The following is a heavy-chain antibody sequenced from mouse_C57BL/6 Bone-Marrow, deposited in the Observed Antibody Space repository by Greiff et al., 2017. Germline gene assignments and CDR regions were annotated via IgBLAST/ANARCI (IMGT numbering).Heavy chain of an antibody. D-gene: IGHD1-1*01. CDR3: ARPYYYGSSYFAY. Sequence: VQVVESGPELVKPGASVKISCKASGYAFSSSWMNWVKQRPGKGLAWIGRIYPGDGDTNYNGKFKGKATLTADKSSSTAYMQLSSLTSEDSAVYFCARPYYYGSSYFAYWGQGTLVTVSA. CDR2: IYPGDGDT. V-gene: IGHV1-82*01. J-gene: IGHJ3*01. CDR1: GYAFSSSW.